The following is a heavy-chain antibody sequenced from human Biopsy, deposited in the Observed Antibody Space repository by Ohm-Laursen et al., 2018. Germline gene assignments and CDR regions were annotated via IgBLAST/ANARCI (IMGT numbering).Heavy chain of an antibody. CDR3: SSDSGYKWELRAAGFDC. J-gene: IGHJ4*02. CDR1: QFTFTNSW. CDR2: IKSKVDGETT. V-gene: IGHV3-15*01. D-gene: IGHD1-26*01. Sequence: GSLRLSCSASQFTFTNSWMNWVRQAPGKGPEWVARIKSKVDGETTDYAAPVKGRFTISRDDSKKMLYLEMNSLKAEDTAVYYCSSDSGYKWELRAAGFDCWGRGTMVTVSA.